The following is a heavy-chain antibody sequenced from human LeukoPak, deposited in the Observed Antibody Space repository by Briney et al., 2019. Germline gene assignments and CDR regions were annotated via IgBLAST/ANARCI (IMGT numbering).Heavy chain of an antibody. D-gene: IGHD4-17*01. CDR2: INPSGGST. J-gene: IGHJ4*02. CDR3: ARAFSYGDSFFDY. CDR1: GYTFTSYY. V-gene: IGHV1-46*01. Sequence: ASVKVSCKASGYTFTSYYMHWVRQAPGQGLEWMGIINPSGGSTSYAQKFQGRVTITADKSTSTAYMELSSLRSEDTAVYYCARAFSYGDSFFDYWGQGTLVTVSS.